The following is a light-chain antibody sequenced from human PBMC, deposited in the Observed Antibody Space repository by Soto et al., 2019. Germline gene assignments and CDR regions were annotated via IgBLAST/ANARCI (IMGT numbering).Light chain of an antibody. J-gene: IGKJ4*01. CDR3: QQRSNWTLLCT. V-gene: IGKV3D-11*01. CDR2: DTS. Sequence: EIVLTQSPATLSLSPGERATLSCRASQGVGSSLAWYQQKPGQAPRLLIYDTSNRATGIPARFSGSGPGTDFSLTISSLEPEDFAVYYCQQRSNWTLLCTFGGGTKVEIK. CDR1: QGVGSS.